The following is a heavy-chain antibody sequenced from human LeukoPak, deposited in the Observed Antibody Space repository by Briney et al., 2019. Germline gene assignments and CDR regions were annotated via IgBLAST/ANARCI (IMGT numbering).Heavy chain of an antibody. D-gene: IGHD6-19*01. CDR3: AREVESGWDYFDY. J-gene: IGHJ4*02. CDR2: INAGNGNT. V-gene: IGHV1-3*01. Sequence: ASVKVSCKASGYTFTSYAMHWVRQAPGQRLEWMGWINAGNGNTKYSQKLQGRVTITRDTSASTAYMELSSLRSEDTAVYYCAREVESGWDYFDYWGQGTLVTVSS. CDR1: GYTFTSYA.